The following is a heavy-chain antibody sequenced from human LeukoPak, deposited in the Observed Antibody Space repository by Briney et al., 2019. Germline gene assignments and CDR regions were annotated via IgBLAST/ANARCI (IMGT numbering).Heavy chain of an antibody. CDR1: GYTFTAYY. J-gene: IGHJ4*02. CDR3: AVQSDSSVFDY. V-gene: IGHV1-2*02. D-gene: IGHD3-22*01. Sequence: ASVTVSCKTSGYTFTAYYMHWVRQAPGQGLEWMGWINPNSGGTSYAQKFQGRVTMTRDTSISTAYMELSRLRSDDTAVYYCAVQSDSSVFDYWGQGTLVTVSS. CDR2: INPNSGGT.